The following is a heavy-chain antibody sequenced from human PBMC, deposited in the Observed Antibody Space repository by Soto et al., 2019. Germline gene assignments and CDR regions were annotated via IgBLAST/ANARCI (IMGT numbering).Heavy chain of an antibody. CDR1: GASITYGAYS. CDR3: ARGGGFDSFDY. CDR2: INHLETT. J-gene: IGHJ4*02. V-gene: IGHV4-30-2*01. Sequence: PSLTCTVSGASITYGAYSWSWIRQTPGKGLEWIGYINHLETTFYNPSFESRLTLSIDRTKNQFSLNLKSMSAADRAVYFCARGGGFDSFDYWGQGILVTVSS. D-gene: IGHD3-10*01.